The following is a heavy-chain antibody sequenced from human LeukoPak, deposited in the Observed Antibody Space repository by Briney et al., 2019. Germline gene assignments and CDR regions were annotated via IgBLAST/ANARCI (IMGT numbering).Heavy chain of an antibody. CDR3: ARDWVAGVPFDAFDI. J-gene: IGHJ3*02. Sequence: GGCLRLSCVASGFTLSNYWMSWVRQAPGKGLEWVANIKEDGSEKYYVGSVKGRFTISRDNAKNSLYLHMDSLTAEVTAIYYCARDWVAGVPFDAFDIWGQGTMVSVSS. V-gene: IGHV3-7*01. CDR1: GFTLSNYW. CDR2: IKEDGSEK. D-gene: IGHD3-10*01.